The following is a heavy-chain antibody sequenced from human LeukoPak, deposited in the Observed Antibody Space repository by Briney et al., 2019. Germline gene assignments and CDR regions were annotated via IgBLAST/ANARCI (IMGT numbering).Heavy chain of an antibody. D-gene: IGHD6-6*01. CDR1: GGTFSSYA. V-gene: IGHV1-69*13. J-gene: IGHJ6*03. Sequence: GASVKVSCKASGGTFSSYAISWVRQAPGQGLEWMGGIIPIFGTANYAQKFQGRVTITADESTSTAYMELSSLRSEDTAVYYCARGLEYSSSYRYYYYYMDVWGKGTTVTVSS. CDR3: ARGLEYSSSYRYYYYYMDV. CDR2: IIPIFGTA.